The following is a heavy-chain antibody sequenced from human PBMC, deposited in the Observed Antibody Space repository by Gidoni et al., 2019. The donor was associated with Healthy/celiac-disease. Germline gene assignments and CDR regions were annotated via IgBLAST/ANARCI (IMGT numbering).Heavy chain of an antibody. V-gene: IGHV2-70*01. Sequence: QVTLRESGPALVKPTQTLTLTCTFSGFSLSTSGMCVSWIRQPPGKALEWLALIDWDDDKYYSTSLKTRLTISKDTSKNQVVLTMTNMDPVDTATYYCARINSGKFFGVGKTPPQGDFDYWGQGTLVTVSS. D-gene: IGHD3-3*01. CDR3: ARINSGKFFGVGKTPPQGDFDY. CDR2: IDWDDDK. CDR1: GFSLSTSGMC. J-gene: IGHJ4*02.